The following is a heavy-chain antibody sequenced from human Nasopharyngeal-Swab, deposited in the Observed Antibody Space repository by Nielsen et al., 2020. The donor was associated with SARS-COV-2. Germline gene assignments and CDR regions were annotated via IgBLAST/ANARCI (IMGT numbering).Heavy chain of an antibody. CDR1: GFTFSSYW. J-gene: IGHJ6*02. CDR2: IEQDGSEK. Sequence: GGSLRLSCAASGFTFSSYWMSWVRQAPGKGLEWVANIEQDGSEKYYVDSVKGRFTISRDNAKNSLYLQMNSLRAEDTAVYYCARDLEAAAAGTGYYYGMDVWGQGTTVTVSS. D-gene: IGHD6-13*01. V-gene: IGHV3-7*01. CDR3: ARDLEAAAAGTGYYYGMDV.